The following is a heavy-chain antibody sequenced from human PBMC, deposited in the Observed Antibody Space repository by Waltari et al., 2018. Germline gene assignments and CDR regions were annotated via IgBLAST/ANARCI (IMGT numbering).Heavy chain of an antibody. CDR1: GFSFRSFG. J-gene: IGHJ4*02. CDR2: IGAVTST. D-gene: IGHD3-22*01. V-gene: IGHV3-23*01. Sequence: EVQLLESGGGLVQPGGSLRLSCAASGFSFRSFGMSWVRQAPGKGLGRVSAIGAVTSTYYADSVKGRFTISRDNSKNTLFLQMNSLRAEDTAIYYCARVHSLGQYDTSGAESNFDHWGQGALVTVSS. CDR3: ARVHSLGQYDTSGAESNFDH.